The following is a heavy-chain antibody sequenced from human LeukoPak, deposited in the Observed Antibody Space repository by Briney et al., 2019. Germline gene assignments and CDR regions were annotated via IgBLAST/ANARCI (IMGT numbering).Heavy chain of an antibody. V-gene: IGHV4-59*01. Sequence: SETLSLTCTVSGGSISSYYWSWIRQPPGKGLEWIGYIHYSGSTNYNPSFKGRVTIPVRQSKNHFSLKLSSVTAADTAVYYCARDAFFNYYDSSGYYYDAFDIWGQGTMVTVSS. CDR2: IHYSGST. D-gene: IGHD3-22*01. J-gene: IGHJ3*02. CDR1: GGSISSYY. CDR3: ARDAFFNYYDSSGYYYDAFDI.